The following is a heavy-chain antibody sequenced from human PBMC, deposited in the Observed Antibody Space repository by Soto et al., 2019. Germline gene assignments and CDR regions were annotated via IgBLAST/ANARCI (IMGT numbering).Heavy chain of an antibody. CDR1: GGSVSGGAFY. Sequence: QVQLQESGPGRVRPSGTLSLTCTVSGGSVSGGAFYWSWIRQPPGKGLEWIGYIYYTGRASYNPSLKSRVSISIDASKNQFALNLTSVTAADTAIYYCARDSTAFLFDYWGQGALVTVSS. CDR3: ARDSTAFLFDY. D-gene: IGHD6-13*01. J-gene: IGHJ4*02. CDR2: IYYTGRA. V-gene: IGHV4-61*08.